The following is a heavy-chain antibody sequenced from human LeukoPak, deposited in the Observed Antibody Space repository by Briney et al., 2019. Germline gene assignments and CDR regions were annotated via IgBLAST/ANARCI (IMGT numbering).Heavy chain of an antibody. V-gene: IGHV4-34*01. J-gene: IGHJ4*02. CDR1: GGSFSGYY. D-gene: IGHD6-19*01. CDR3: ARGGQWLVTWYFDY. Sequence: PSETLSLTCAVYGGSFSGYYWSWIRQPPGKGLEWTGEINHSGSTNYNPSLKSRVTISVDTSKNQFSLKLSSVTAADTAVYYCARGGQWLVTWYFDYWGQGTLVTVSS. CDR2: INHSGST.